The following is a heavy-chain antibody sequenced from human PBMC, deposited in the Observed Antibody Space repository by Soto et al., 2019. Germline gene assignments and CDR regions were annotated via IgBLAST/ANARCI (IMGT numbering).Heavy chain of an antibody. Sequence: EVQLVESGGGLVQPGGSLRLSCAASGFTVSSNYMSWVRQAPGKGLEWVSVIYSGGSTYYADSVKGRFTISRDNSKNTLYLQMNSLRAEDTDVYYCARDMVRGLYPEYFQHWGQGTLVTVSS. V-gene: IGHV3-66*01. D-gene: IGHD3-10*01. CDR2: IYSGGST. J-gene: IGHJ1*01. CDR3: ARDMVRGLYPEYFQH. CDR1: GFTVSSNY.